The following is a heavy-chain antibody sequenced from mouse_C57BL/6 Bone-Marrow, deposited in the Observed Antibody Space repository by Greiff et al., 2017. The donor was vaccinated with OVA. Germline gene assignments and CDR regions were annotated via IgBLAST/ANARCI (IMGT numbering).Heavy chain of an antibody. CDR2: IDPENGDT. CDR1: GFNIKDDY. CDR3: TTYDYDGVYYAMDY. J-gene: IGHJ4*01. Sequence: EVKLVESGAELVRPGASVKLSCTASGFNIKDDYMHWVKQRPEQGLEWIGWIDPENGDTEYASKFQGKATITADTSSNTAYLQLSSLTSEDTAVDYCTTYDYDGVYYAMDYWGQGTSVTVSS. V-gene: IGHV14-4*01. D-gene: IGHD2-4*01.